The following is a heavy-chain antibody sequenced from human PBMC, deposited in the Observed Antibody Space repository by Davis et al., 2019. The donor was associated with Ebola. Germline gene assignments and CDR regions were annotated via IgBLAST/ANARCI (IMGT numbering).Heavy chain of an antibody. D-gene: IGHD6-6*01. CDR3: ARHFTGQLVVAGMDV. Sequence: GESLKISCKGSGYSFTSYWIGWVRQMPGKGLEWMGIIYPGDSDTRYSPSFQGQVTISADKSISTAYLQWSSLKASDTAMYYCARHFTGQLVVAGMDVWGQGTTVTVSS. V-gene: IGHV5-51*01. CDR2: IYPGDSDT. CDR1: GYSFTSYW. J-gene: IGHJ6*02.